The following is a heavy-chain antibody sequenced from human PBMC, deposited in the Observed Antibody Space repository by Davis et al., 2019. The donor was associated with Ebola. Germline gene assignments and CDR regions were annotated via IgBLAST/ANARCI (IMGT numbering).Heavy chain of an antibody. J-gene: IGHJ4*02. CDR3: ASTVRGGYFDY. D-gene: IGHD3-16*01. V-gene: IGHV4-59*08. Sequence: PGGSLRLSCTVPGGSISSYYWSWIRQPPGKGLEWIGYIYYSGSTNYNPSLKSRVTISVDTSKNQFSLKLSSVTAADTAVYYCASTVRGGYFDYWGQGTLVTVS. CDR1: GGSISSYY. CDR2: IYYSGST.